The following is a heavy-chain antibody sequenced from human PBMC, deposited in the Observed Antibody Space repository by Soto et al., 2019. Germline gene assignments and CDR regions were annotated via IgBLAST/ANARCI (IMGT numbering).Heavy chain of an antibody. CDR2: ISAYNGNT. J-gene: IGHJ6*02. CDR3: AREEVRAMVLGYGMDV. D-gene: IGHD5-18*01. CDR1: GYTFTSYG. V-gene: IGHV1-18*01. Sequence: SVKVSCQASGYTFTSYGISWVRQAPVQGLEWMGWISAYNGNTNYAQKLQGRVTMTTDTSTSTAYMELRSLRSDDTAVYYCAREEVRAMVLGYGMDVWGQGTTVTVSS.